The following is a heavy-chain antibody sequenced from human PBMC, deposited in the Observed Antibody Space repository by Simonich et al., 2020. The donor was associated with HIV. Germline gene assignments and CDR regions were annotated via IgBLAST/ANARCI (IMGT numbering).Heavy chain of an antibody. CDR3: AKSNGNWFDP. Sequence: EVQLVQSGAEVKKPGESLQISCKGSGYSFTSYWIVWVRQMPGKGLEWKGIIYPVEPDTKYSPSFHGQVTISADKYSRTAFRQWSSRKASDTAMYYCAKSNGNWFDPWGRGTLVTVSS. V-gene: IGHV5-51*01. CDR1: GYSFTSYW. J-gene: IGHJ5*02. D-gene: IGHD7-27*01. CDR2: IYPVEPDT.